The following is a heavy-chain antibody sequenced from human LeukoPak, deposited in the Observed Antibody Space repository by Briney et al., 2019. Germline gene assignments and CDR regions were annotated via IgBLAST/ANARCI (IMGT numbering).Heavy chain of an antibody. CDR1: GFTFSSYA. Sequence: SGGSLRLSCAASGFTFSSYAMHWVRQAPGKGLEYVSAISSNGGSTCYANSVKGRFTISRDNSKNTLYLQMGSLRAEDMAVYYCARGGLYSSLYWFDPWGQGTLVTVSS. CDR2: ISSNGGST. V-gene: IGHV3-64*01. J-gene: IGHJ5*02. CDR3: ARGGLYSSLYWFDP. D-gene: IGHD6-19*01.